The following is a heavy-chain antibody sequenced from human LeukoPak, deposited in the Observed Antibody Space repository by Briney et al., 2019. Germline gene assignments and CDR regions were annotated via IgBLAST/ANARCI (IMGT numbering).Heavy chain of an antibody. CDR1: GFTFSSYW. V-gene: IGHV3-74*01. CDR2: INSDGSNT. CDR3: VRGSSGWYGQDY. D-gene: IGHD6-19*01. Sequence: PGGSPRLSCAASGFTFSSYWMHWFRQAPGKGPVWVSRINSDGSNTNYADSVQGRFTISRDNAKNTLYLQMNSLRAEDTAVYYCVRGSSGWYGQDYWGQGTLVTVSS. J-gene: IGHJ4*02.